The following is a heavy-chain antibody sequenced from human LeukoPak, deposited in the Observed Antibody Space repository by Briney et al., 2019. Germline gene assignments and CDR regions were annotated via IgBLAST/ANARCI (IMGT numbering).Heavy chain of an antibody. V-gene: IGHV1-69*05. CDR2: IIPIFGTA. J-gene: IGHJ4*02. CDR1: GGTSSSYA. D-gene: IGHD1/OR15-1a*01. CDR3: ARTKEQTFDY. Sequence: ASVKVSCKASGGTSSSYAISWVRQAPGQGLEWMGRIIPIFGTANYAQKFQGRVTITTDESTSTAYMELSSLRSEDTAVYYCARTKEQTFDYWGQGTLVTVSS.